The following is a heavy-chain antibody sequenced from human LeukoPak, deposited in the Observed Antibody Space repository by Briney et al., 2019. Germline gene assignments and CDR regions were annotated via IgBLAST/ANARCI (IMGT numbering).Heavy chain of an antibody. CDR2: IIPIFGTA. J-gene: IGHJ4*02. CDR3: ARVGRGIAAAGTAFDY. V-gene: IGHV1-69*06. CDR1: GGTFSSYA. D-gene: IGHD6-13*01. Sequence: SVKVSCKASGGTFSSYAISWVRQAPGQGLEWMGGIIPIFGTANYAQKFQGRVTITADKYTSTAYMELSSLRSEDTAVYYCARVGRGIAAAGTAFDYWGQGTLVTVSS.